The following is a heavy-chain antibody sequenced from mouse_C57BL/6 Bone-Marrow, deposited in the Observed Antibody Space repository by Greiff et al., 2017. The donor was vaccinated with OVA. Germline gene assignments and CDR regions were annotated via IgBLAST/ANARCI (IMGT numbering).Heavy chain of an antibody. D-gene: IGHD3-2*02. Sequence: VQLKESGAELVRPGASVKLSCTASGFNIKDDYMHWVKQRPEQGLEWIGWIDPENGDTEYASKFQGKATITADTSSTTAYLQLSSLTSEYTAVYSCPSGGLMLRAFWAQVPLVTVSA. V-gene: IGHV14-4*01. CDR2: IDPENGDT. CDR1: GFNIKDDY. J-gene: IGHJ3*01. CDR3: PSGGLMLRAF.